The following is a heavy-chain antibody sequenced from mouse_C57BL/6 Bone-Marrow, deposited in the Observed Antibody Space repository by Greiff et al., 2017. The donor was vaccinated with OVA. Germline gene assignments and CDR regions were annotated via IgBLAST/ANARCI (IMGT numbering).Heavy chain of an antibody. D-gene: IGHD1-1*01. CDR1: GYTFTSYG. CDR2: IYPRSGNT. Sequence: VQLQQSGAELARPGASVKLSCKASGYTFTSYGISWVKQRNGQGLEWIGEIYPRSGNTYYNEKFKGKATLTADKPSSTAYMELRSLTSEDSAVYFCARGDYGSRSYYYAMDYWGQGTSVTVSS. V-gene: IGHV1-81*01. CDR3: ARGDYGSRSYYYAMDY. J-gene: IGHJ4*01.